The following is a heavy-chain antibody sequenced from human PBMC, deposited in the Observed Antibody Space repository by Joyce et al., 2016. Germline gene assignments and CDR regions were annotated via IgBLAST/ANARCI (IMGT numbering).Heavy chain of an antibody. D-gene: IGHD5-12*01. CDR3: TRGGYSDR. CDR1: GFTFGEYA. V-gene: IGHV3-49*05. CDR2: IRRKEYGGTP. Sequence: EVQLLESGGTLVKPGRSLRLPCTASGFTFGEYAMSWFRQAPGKGLEWVGFIRRKEYGGTPEYAASVKGRFISSRDDAKSIAYLQMNSLKSEDTALYYCTRGGYSDRWGQGTLVTVSS. J-gene: IGHJ5*02.